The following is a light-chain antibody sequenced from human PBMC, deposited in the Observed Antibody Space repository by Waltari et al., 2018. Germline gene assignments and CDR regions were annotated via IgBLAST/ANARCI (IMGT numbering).Light chain of an antibody. CDR1: THHVRGYYY. CDR2: DVS. Sequence: SALTQPPSQSRSPGNSITIPCPRTTHHVRGYYYLSWYHQHPGKAPKLMIYDVSKRPSGVSNRFSGSKSGNTASLTISGLQAEDEADYYCCSYAGSSTWVFGGGTKLTVL. V-gene: IGLV2-23*02. J-gene: IGLJ3*02. CDR3: CSYAGSSTWV.